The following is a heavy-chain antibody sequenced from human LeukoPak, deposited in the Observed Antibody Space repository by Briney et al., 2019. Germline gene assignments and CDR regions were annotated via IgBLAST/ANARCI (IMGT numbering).Heavy chain of an antibody. CDR3: ARDGAVGFDP. D-gene: IGHD1-26*01. CDR2: INSDGSST. J-gene: IGHJ5*02. V-gene: IGHV3-74*01. Sequence: GGSLRLSCAASGFTFSSYWIHWVRQAPGKGLAWVSRINSDGSSTSYADSVKGRFTISRDNAKNSLYLQMNSLRAEDTAVYYCARDGAVGFDPWGQGSLVTVSS. CDR1: GFTFSSYW.